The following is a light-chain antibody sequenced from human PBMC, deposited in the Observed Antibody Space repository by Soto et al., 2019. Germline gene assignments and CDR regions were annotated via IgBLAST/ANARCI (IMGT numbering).Light chain of an antibody. J-gene: IGKJ4*01. CDR2: DTS. CDR1: QSVSTK. Sequence: EIVMTQSPVSLSVSPGERATLSCRASQSVSTKLAWYQQKPGQAPRLLIYDTSTRATGVPARFSGSRSGPEFTLTINSLQSEDFAIYYCQPYNNWPLTFGGGTKVDIK. V-gene: IGKV3-15*01. CDR3: QPYNNWPLT.